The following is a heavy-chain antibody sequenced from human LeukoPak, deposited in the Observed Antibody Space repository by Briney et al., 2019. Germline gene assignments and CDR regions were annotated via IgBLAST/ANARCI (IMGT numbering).Heavy chain of an antibody. D-gene: IGHD3-22*01. Sequence: PGGSLRLYCAASGFTFSDYYMSWLRPAPGKGLEWVSYISSSGSTIYYADSVKGRFTISRDNAKNSLYLQMHSLRAEDTAVYYCARESYYYDSSGYYVYYFDYWGQGTLVTVSS. CDR2: ISSSGSTI. V-gene: IGHV3-11*01. J-gene: IGHJ4*02. CDR3: ARESYYYDSSGYYVYYFDY. CDR1: GFTFSDYY.